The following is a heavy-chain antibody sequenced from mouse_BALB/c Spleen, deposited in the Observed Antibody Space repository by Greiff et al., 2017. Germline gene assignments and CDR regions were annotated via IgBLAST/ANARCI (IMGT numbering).Heavy chain of an antibody. CDR1: GFTFTDYY. Sequence: EVKVVESGGGLVQPGGSLRLSCATSGFTFTDYYMSWVRQPPGKALEWLGFIRNKANGYTTEYSASVKGRFTIFRDNSQSILYLQMNTLRAEDSATYYCARDMRGLAYWGQGTLVTVSA. J-gene: IGHJ3*01. CDR2: IRNKANGYTT. V-gene: IGHV7-3*02. CDR3: ARDMRGLAY.